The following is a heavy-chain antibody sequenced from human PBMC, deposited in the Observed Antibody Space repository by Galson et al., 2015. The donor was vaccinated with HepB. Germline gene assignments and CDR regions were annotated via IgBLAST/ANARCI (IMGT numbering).Heavy chain of an antibody. Sequence: SVKVSCKASGGTFSSYAISWVRQAPGQGLEWMGGIIPIFGTANYAQKFQGRVTITADESTSTAYMELSSLRSEDTAVYYCARGQVEYYYYYYMDVWGKGTTVTVSS. V-gene: IGHV1-69*13. CDR2: IIPIFGTA. J-gene: IGHJ6*03. CDR3: ARGQVEYYYYYYMDV. CDR1: GGTFSSYA.